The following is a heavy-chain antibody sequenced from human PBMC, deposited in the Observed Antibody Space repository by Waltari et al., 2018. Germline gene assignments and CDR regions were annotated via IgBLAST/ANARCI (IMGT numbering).Heavy chain of an antibody. CDR2: LYLHDDK. Sequence: QITFKESGPTLVKPTQTVTLTCTFSGFSLSTRGVGVGWIRQPPGKALAWLALLYLHDDKLYSTSLKSRLTITKDTSKNQVVLTTINMDPVDTATYYCALVSRLYYYDSSGYYYMPFDYWGQGTLVTVSS. V-gene: IGHV2-5*01. J-gene: IGHJ4*02. CDR3: ALVSRLYYYDSSGYYYMPFDY. CDR1: GFSLSTRGVG. D-gene: IGHD3-22*01.